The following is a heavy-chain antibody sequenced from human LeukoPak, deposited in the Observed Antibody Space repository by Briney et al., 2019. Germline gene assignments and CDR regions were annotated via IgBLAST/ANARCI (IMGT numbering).Heavy chain of an antibody. CDR2: IYTGGNT. CDR1: GFIVSSNY. CDR3: ASPSSGQSFDI. D-gene: IGHD6-19*01. V-gene: IGHV3-53*01. Sequence: GGSLRLSCAASGFIVSSNYMDWVRQAPGKGLEWVSVIYTGGNTYYADSVKGRFTISRDNSKNTLYLQMHSLRAEDTAVYYCASPSSGQSFDIWGQGTMVTVSS. J-gene: IGHJ3*02.